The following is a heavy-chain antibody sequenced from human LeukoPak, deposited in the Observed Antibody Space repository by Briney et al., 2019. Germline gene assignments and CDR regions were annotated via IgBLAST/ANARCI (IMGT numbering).Heavy chain of an antibody. CDR3: AGGPPYSYVWGSYNQAPFDY. D-gene: IGHD3-10*01. J-gene: IGHJ4*02. V-gene: IGHV4-34*01. CDR1: GGSFSGYY. CDR2: INHSGST. Sequence: PSETLSLTCAVYGGSFSGYYWSWIRQPPGKGLEWIGEINHSGSTNYNPSLKSRVTISVDTSKNQFSLKLSSVTAADTAVYYCAGGPPYSYVWGSYNQAPFDYWGQGTLVTVSS.